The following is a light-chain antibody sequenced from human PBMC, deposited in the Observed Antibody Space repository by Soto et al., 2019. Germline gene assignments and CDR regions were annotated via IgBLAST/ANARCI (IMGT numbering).Light chain of an antibody. CDR1: RSFASSY. Sequence: EIVLTQSPGTLSLSPGERATLSCRASRSFASSYLAWYQQKPGQAPRLLIYAASNRATGIPDRFSGSGSATDFALTISRLEPGDSAVYYCQQYGPSPPYTFGQGTTLEIK. V-gene: IGKV3-20*01. CDR3: QQYGPSPPYT. J-gene: IGKJ2*01. CDR2: AAS.